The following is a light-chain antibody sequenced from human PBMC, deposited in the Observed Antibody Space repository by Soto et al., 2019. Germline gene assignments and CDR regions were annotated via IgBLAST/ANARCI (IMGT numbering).Light chain of an antibody. CDR2: DVS. Sequence: QSALTQPASVSGSPGQSITISCTGTSSDVGAYNFVSWYQQHPGKAPKLMIYDVSNWPPGVSTRFSGSKSGNTASLTISGLQAEDEADYYCSSYTSGSTVVFGGGTKLTVL. V-gene: IGLV2-14*01. CDR1: SSDVGAYNF. CDR3: SSYTSGSTVV. J-gene: IGLJ2*01.